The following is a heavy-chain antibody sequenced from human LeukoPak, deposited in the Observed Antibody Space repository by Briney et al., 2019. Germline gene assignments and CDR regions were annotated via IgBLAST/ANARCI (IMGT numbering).Heavy chain of an antibody. J-gene: IGHJ5*02. D-gene: IGHD3-9*01. V-gene: IGHV3-74*01. CDR2: INSDGRST. CDR3: ARDPYYDILTGYYNWFDP. CDR1: GFTFSSYW. Sequence: GGALRLSCAASGFTFSSYWMHWVRQAPGKGLVWVSRINSDGRSTSYAASVKGRFTISRDNAKNTRNLQMTSLRAGETAVYYCARDPYYDILTGYYNWFDPWGQGTLVTVSS.